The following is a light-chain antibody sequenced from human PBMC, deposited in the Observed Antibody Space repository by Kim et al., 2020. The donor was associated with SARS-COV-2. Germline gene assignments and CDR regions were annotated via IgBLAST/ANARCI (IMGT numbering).Light chain of an antibody. CDR2: NDG. J-gene: IGLJ3*02. CDR1: NIGSSS. Sequence: APGMRAKSPCGRRNIGSSSVHWYQQQPGQAPVLVVYNDGDRPSGVPERFSGSNSGNTATLTISRVEAGDEADYYCQMWDSNTDHVMFGGGTKLTVL. CDR3: QMWDSNTDHVM. V-gene: IGLV3-21*03.